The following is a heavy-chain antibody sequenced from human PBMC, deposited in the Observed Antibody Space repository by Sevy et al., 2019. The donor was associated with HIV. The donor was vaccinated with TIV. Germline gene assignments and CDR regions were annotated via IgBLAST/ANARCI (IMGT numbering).Heavy chain of an antibody. V-gene: IGHV4-39*01. CDR2: IYYSGST. CDR1: GGSISSSSYY. CDR3: ARHRVSVSAVELRQGFDY. D-gene: IGHD1-7*01. J-gene: IGHJ4*02. Sequence: SETLSLTCTVSGGSISSSSYYWGWIRQPPGKGLEWIGSIYYSGSTYYNPSPKSRATISVDTSKNQFSLKLSSVTAADTAVYYCARHRVSVSAVELRQGFDYWGQGTLVTVSS.